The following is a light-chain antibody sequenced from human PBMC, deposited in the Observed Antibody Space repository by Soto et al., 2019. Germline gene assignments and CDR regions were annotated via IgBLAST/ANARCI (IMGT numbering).Light chain of an antibody. CDR2: GAS. CDR1: QSVSSSY. J-gene: IGKJ5*01. CDR3: QQYGSSPPT. Sequence: EIVLSQSPGTLSLSPGERATLSCRASQSVSSSYLAWYQQKPGQAPRLLIYGASSRATGIPDRFSGSGSGTDFTLTISRLEPEDFAVYYCQQYGSSPPTFGQGTRLEIK. V-gene: IGKV3-20*01.